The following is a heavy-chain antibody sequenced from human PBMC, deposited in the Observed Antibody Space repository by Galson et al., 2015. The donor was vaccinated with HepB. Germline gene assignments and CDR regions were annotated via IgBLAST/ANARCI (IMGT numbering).Heavy chain of an antibody. CDR1: GFTFSTYA. CDR2: ISGSGSNT. Sequence: LRLSCAASGFTFSTYAMNWVRQAPGKGLEWVSTISGSGSNTFYADSVKGRFTISRDSSKNTLYLQMSSLRAEDTAVYYCAKGIWEYYDNRVFDSWGQGALVTVSS. CDR3: AKGIWEYYDNRVFDS. J-gene: IGHJ4*02. V-gene: IGHV3-23*01. D-gene: IGHD3-22*01.